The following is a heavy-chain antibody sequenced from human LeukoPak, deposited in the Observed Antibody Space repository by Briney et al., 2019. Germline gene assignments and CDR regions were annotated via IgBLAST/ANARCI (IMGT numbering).Heavy chain of an antibody. CDR2: ISIGGTIT. V-gene: IGHV3-48*03. J-gene: IGHJ5*02. D-gene: IGHD3-22*01. Sequence: GGSLRLSCAASGFTFSDYEMKWVRQAPGKGLEWVSYISIGGTITYYADSVKGRFTISRDNAKNSLYLQMNSLRPEDTGVYYCSREGGYSDSSGYYRMFDPWGQGTLVTVSS. CDR3: SREGGYSDSSGYYRMFDP. CDR1: GFTFSDYE.